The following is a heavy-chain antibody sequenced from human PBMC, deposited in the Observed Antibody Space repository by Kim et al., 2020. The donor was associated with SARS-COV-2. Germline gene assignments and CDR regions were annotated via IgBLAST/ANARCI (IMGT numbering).Heavy chain of an antibody. V-gene: IGHV3-9*01. CDR3: AKTRLGNIPPRQKRVYFDL. D-gene: IGHD6-6*01. Sequence: GGSLRLSCVGSGFVFGDYTMLWVRQPPGQGLEWVSSITWNSKTKAYADSVKGRFTISRDNAKNSLYLQMDSLRSQDTALYYCAKTRLGNIPPRQKRVYFDLWGRGTLASVSS. CDR1: GFVFGDYT. CDR2: ITWNSKTK. J-gene: IGHJ2*01.